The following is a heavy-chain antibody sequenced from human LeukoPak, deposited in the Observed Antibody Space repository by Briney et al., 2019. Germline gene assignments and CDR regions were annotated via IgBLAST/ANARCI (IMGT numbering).Heavy chain of an antibody. J-gene: IGHJ4*02. Sequence: GGSLRLSCAASGFTFSSYGMHWVRQAPGKGLEWVAVIWYDGSNKYYADSVKGRFTNSRDNSKNTLYLQMNSLRAEDTAVYYCARGVRGDYFDYWGQGTLVTVSS. V-gene: IGHV3-33*01. CDR1: GFTFSSYG. D-gene: IGHD3-10*01. CDR2: IWYDGSNK. CDR3: ARGVRGDYFDY.